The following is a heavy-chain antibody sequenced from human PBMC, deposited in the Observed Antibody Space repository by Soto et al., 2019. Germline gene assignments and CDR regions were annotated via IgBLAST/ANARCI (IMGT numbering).Heavy chain of an antibody. J-gene: IGHJ3*01. V-gene: IGHV1-18*04. D-gene: IGHD1-7*01. CDR3: VSHSGNNRNYNKNGFDV. Sequence: QVQLVQSGPEVKRPGASVKVSCKASGYTFTSYGISWVRQAPGQGLEWMGWISTYNGNKNYALKLQGRVTMTTDTSTTTVYMELSGLRSDDTAIYYCVSHSGNNRNYNKNGFDVWGQGTMVTVSS. CDR2: ISTYNGNK. CDR1: GYTFTSYG.